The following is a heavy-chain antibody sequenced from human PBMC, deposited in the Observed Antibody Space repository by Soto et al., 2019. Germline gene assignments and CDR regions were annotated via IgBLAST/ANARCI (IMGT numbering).Heavy chain of an antibody. J-gene: IGHJ3*02. V-gene: IGHV1-18*01. CDR1: GYTFTSYA. CDR2: INAYNGNT. CDR3: ARGVTASDAFDI. D-gene: IGHD5-18*01. Sequence: GASVKVSCKASGYTFTSYAMHWVRQAPGQGLEWMGWINAYNGNTNYAQKLQGRVTMTTDTSTSTAYMELRSLRSDDTAVYYCARGVTASDAFDIWGQGTMVTVSS.